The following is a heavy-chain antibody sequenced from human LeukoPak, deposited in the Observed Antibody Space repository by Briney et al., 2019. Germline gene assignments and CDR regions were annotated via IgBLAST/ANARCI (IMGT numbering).Heavy chain of an antibody. CDR3: AREPADYCSSTSCPGPDYGMDV. D-gene: IGHD2-2*01. Sequence: ASVKVSCKASGYTFTGYYMHWVRQAPGRGLEWMGWINPNSGGTNYAQKFQGRVTMTRDTSISTAYTELSRLRSDDTAVYYCAREPADYCSSTSCPGPDYGMDVWGQGTTVTVSS. CDR1: GYTFTGYY. J-gene: IGHJ6*02. V-gene: IGHV1-2*02. CDR2: INPNSGGT.